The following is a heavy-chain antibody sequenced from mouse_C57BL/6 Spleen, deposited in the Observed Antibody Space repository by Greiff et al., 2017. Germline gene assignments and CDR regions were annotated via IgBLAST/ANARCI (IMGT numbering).Heavy chain of an antibody. D-gene: IGHD2-1*01. CDR3: SRTEVYYGISWFAY. V-gene: IGHV1-85*01. CDR1: GYTCTSYD. J-gene: IGHJ3*01. Sequence: QVQLQQSGPELVKPGASVKLSCKASGYTCTSYDINWVKQRPGQGLEWIGWIYPRDGSTKYNEKFKGKATLTVDTSSSTAYMELLSLTYEDSAVYFCSRTEVYYGISWFAYWGQGALVTVSA. CDR2: IYPRDGST.